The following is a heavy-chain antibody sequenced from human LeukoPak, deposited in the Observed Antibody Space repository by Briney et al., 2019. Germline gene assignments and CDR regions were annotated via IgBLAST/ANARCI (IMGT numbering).Heavy chain of an antibody. CDR2: ISGGGGNT. Sequence: GGSLRLSCAASGXTFSSYGVNWVRQAPGKGLEWISGISGGGGNTYYADSVKGRFTISRDNSKNTLYLQMNSLRAEDTAVYYCAKCDSPVAGDYFDYWGQGTLVTVSS. J-gene: IGHJ4*02. CDR3: AKCDSPVAGDYFDY. V-gene: IGHV3-23*01. CDR1: GXTFSSYG. D-gene: IGHD6-19*01.